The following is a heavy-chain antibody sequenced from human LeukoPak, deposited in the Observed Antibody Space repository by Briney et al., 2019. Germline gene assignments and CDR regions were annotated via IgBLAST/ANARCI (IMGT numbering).Heavy chain of an antibody. J-gene: IGHJ4*02. CDR1: GGSISSYY. CDR3: ARSLVSGWYEGLFDY. CDR2: IYTSGST. V-gene: IGHV4-4*07. Sequence: SETLSLTCTVSGGSISSYYWSWIRQPAGKGLEWIGRIYTSGSTNYNPSLKSRVTMSVDTSKNQFSLKLSSVTAADTAVYYCARSLVSGWYEGLFDYWGQGTLVTVAS. D-gene: IGHD6-19*01.